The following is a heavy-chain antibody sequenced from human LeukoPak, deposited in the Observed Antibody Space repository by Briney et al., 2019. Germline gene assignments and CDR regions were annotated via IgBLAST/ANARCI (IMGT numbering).Heavy chain of an antibody. CDR2: MNPNSGNT. CDR3: ARGPLAAADDYYMDV. Sequence: ASVKVSCKASGYTFTSYEINWVRQATGQGLEWMGWMNPNSGNTGYAQKFQGRVTITRNTSISTAYMELSSLRSEDTAVYYCARGPLAAADDYYMDVWGKGTTVTVSS. CDR1: GYTFTSYE. V-gene: IGHV1-8*03. J-gene: IGHJ6*03. D-gene: IGHD6-13*01.